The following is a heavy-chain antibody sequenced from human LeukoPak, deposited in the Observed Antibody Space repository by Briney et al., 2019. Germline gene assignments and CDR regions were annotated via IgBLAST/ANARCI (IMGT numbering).Heavy chain of an antibody. CDR3: ARVKGALGYYYYYYMDV. CDR2: ISGSGGTT. Sequence: QPGGSLRLSCAASGFTFSNYGMSWVRQAPGKGLEWVSTISGSGGTTYYSDSAKGRFTISRDNSKNTLYLQMNSLRAEDTAVYYCARVKGALGYYYYYYMDVWGKGTTVTISS. J-gene: IGHJ6*03. V-gene: IGHV3-23*01. D-gene: IGHD1-26*01. CDR1: GFTFSNYG.